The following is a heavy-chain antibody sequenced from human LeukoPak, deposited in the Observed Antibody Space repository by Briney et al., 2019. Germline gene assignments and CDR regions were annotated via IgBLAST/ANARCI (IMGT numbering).Heavy chain of an antibody. CDR1: GGSISSGDYY. V-gene: IGHV4-30-4*01. Sequence: SETLSLTCTVSGGSISSGDYYWSWIRQPPGKGLEWIGYIYYSGSTYYNPSLKSRVTISVGTSKNQFSLKLSSVTAADTAVYYCARGVQYVVSQHGNWFDPWGQGTLVTVSS. D-gene: IGHD1-1*01. CDR2: IYYSGST. J-gene: IGHJ5*02. CDR3: ARGVQYVVSQHGNWFDP.